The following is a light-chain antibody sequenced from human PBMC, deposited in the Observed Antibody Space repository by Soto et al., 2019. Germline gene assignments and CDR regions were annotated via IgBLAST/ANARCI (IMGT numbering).Light chain of an antibody. Sequence: EIVMTQSPATLSVSPGERVTLSCRASQSININLAWYQQKLGQAPRLLIYSASARVTDVPARFTGGGSGTEFTLSISTLQPEDFAVYYCQQFRSWPYTFGQGNKLEAK. CDR1: QSININ. J-gene: IGKJ2*01. CDR2: SAS. V-gene: IGKV3-15*01. CDR3: QQFRSWPYT.